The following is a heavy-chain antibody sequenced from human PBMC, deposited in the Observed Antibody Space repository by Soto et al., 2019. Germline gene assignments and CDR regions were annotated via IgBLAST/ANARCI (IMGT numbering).Heavy chain of an antibody. Sequence: EVQPVESGGGLVQPGRSLRLSCAASGFNFDDYAMHWVRQAPGKNMEWVSGISWEGGSVGYADSVKGRFTISRDNAKNSLYLEMNSLRSEDTALYYCARDHDEDFGYDLDYMNYWGQGTLVTVSS. J-gene: IGHJ4*02. D-gene: IGHD5-12*01. CDR2: ISWEGGSV. CDR3: ARDHDEDFGYDLDYMNY. CDR1: GFNFDDYA. V-gene: IGHV3-9*01.